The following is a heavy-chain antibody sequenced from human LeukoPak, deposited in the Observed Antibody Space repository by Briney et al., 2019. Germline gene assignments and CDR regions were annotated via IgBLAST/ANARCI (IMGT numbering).Heavy chain of an antibody. CDR2: INPNSGDT. CDR1: GYTFTSYG. V-gene: IGHV1-2*02. Sequence: GASVKVSCKASGYTFTSYGISWVRQAPGQGLEWMGWINPNSGDTNYAQKFQGRVTMTRDTSISTAYMELSRLRSDDTAVYYCARGPNGYYFDYWGQGTLVTVSS. CDR3: ARGPNGYYFDY. D-gene: IGHD1-1*01. J-gene: IGHJ4*02.